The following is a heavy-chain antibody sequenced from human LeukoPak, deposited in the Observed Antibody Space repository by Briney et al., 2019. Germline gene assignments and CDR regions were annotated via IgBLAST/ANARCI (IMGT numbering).Heavy chain of an antibody. V-gene: IGHV4-30-2*01. J-gene: IGHJ4*02. CDR2: IYHSGST. CDR3: ARGCYDSSGYYHDY. D-gene: IGHD3-22*01. Sequence: SETLSPTCAVSGGSISSGGYSWSWIRQPPGKGLEWIGYIYHSGSTYYNPSLKSRVTISVDRSKNQFSLKLSSVTAADTAVYYCARGCYDSSGYYHDYWGRGTLVTVSS. CDR1: GGSISSGGYS.